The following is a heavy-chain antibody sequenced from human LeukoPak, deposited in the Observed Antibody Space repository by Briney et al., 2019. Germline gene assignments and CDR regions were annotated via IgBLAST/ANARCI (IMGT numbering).Heavy chain of an antibody. J-gene: IGHJ5*02. V-gene: IGHV1-2*02. CDR2: INPNSGGT. CDR1: GYTFTSYA. Sequence: ASVKVSCKASGYTFTSYAMHWVRQAPGQGLEWMGWINPNSGGTNYAQKFQGRVTMTRDTSISTAYMELSRLRSDDTAVYYCASISRAGTPRHWRHNWFDPWGQGTLVTVSS. CDR3: ASISRAGTPRHWRHNWFDP. D-gene: IGHD6-19*01.